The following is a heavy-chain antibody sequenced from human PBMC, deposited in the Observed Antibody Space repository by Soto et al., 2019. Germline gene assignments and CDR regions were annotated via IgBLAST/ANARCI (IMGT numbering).Heavy chain of an antibody. Sequence: QITLNESGPTPVNPRQTLTLTCTFSGFSLTTSGVGVGWIRQSPGKAPEWLALISWDDDKRDSPSLKSRRTITKDTPKNQVVLTMADVDPADTATYYCAHRVLRTVFGLVTTTAIYFDFWGQGTPVAVS. CDR2: ISWDDDK. CDR1: GFSLTTSGVG. V-gene: IGHV2-5*02. D-gene: IGHD3-3*01. CDR3: AHRVLRTVFGLVTTTAIYFDF. J-gene: IGHJ4*02.